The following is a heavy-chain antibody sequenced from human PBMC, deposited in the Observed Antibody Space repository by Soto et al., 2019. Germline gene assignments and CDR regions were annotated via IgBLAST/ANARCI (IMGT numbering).Heavy chain of an antibody. CDR2: INHSGST. CDR3: ARWGTEEYYYGMDV. J-gene: IGHJ6*02. V-gene: IGHV4-34*01. Sequence: SETLSLTCAVYGGSFSGYYWSWIRQPPGKGLEWIGEINHSGSTNYNPSLKSRVTISVDTSKNQFSLKLSSVTAADTAVYYCARWGTEEYYYGMDVWGQGTTVTVSS. CDR1: GGSFSGYY. D-gene: IGHD3-16*01.